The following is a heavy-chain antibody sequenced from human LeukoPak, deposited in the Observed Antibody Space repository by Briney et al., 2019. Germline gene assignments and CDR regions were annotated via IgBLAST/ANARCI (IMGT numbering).Heavy chain of an antibody. V-gene: IGHV1-46*01. CDR3: EIYTGYDSF. J-gene: IGHJ4*02. CDR1: GYTFTSYY. D-gene: IGHD5-12*01. Sequence: ASVKVSCKASGYTFTSYYMHWVRQAPGQGLEWMGIINPSGGSTSYAQKFQGRVTMTRDMSTSTDYMELRSLRSEDTAVYYCEIYTGYDSFWGQGTLVTVSS. CDR2: INPSGGST.